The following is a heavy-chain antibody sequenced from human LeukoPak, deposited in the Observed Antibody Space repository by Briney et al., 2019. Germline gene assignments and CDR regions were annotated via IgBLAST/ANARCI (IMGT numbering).Heavy chain of an antibody. J-gene: IGHJ4*02. Sequence: GGTLRLSCAASGFTFSSYGMSWVRQAPGKGLEWVSAISGSGGSTYYADSVKGRFTISRDNAKNSLYLQMNRLRVEDTALYYCTKGHYSSSWYHGYWGQGTLVTVSS. CDR1: GFTFSSYG. V-gene: IGHV3-23*01. CDR2: ISGSGGST. CDR3: TKGHYSSSWYHGY. D-gene: IGHD6-13*01.